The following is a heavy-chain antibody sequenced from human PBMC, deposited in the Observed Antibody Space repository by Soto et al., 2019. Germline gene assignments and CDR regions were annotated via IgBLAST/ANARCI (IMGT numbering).Heavy chain of an antibody. D-gene: IGHD1-26*01. J-gene: IGHJ4*02. CDR2: ISYSGGT. V-gene: IGHV4-31*03. Sequence: SETLSLTCTVSGASISSGGYYWNWIRQRPGKGLEWIGYISYSGGTYYNPSLKSRVTISVDTSKNRFSLKLISVSAADTAVYYCARAREPKYYFDYWGQGTLVTVSS. CDR1: GASISSGGYY. CDR3: ARAREPKYYFDY.